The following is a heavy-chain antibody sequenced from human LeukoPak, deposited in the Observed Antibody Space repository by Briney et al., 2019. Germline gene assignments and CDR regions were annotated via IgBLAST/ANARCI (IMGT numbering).Heavy chain of an antibody. CDR2: ISSSSSYI. CDR3: ARESGGAASGLRLEDYYYMDV. V-gene: IGHV3-21*01. CDR1: GFTFSSYS. Sequence: PGGSLRLSCAASGFTFSSYSMNWVRQAPGKGLEWVSSISSSSSYIYYADSVKGRFTISRDNAKNSLYLQMNSLRAEDTAVYYCARESGGAASGLRLEDYYYMDVWGKGTTVTVSS. D-gene: IGHD2-15*01. J-gene: IGHJ6*03.